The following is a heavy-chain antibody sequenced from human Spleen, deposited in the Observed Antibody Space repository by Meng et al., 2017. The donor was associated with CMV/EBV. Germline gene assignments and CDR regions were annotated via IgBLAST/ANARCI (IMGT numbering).Heavy chain of an antibody. CDR3: ARGRTLVAAITYNWFDP. D-gene: IGHD2-15*01. J-gene: IGHJ5*02. Sequence: GSLRLSCAVHGGSFSGYYWSWIRQPPGKGLEWIGEINHSGSTNYNPSLKSRVTISIDTSKNQFSLKLSSATAADTAVYYCARGRTLVAAITYNWFDPWGQGTLVTVSS. V-gene: IGHV4-34*01. CDR2: INHSGST. CDR1: GGSFSGYY.